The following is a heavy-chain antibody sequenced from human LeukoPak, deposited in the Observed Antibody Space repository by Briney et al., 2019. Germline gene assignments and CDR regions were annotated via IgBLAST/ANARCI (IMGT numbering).Heavy chain of an antibody. D-gene: IGHD5-18*01. Sequence: KPSETLSLTCTVSGDSISSYYWSWIRQPAGKGLEWIGRIYSTGSTDYNPSLRSRVTMSVDTSKNQFSLKLSSVTAADTAVYYCSQRRGEVDTAMVTLYDYWGQGTLVTVSS. J-gene: IGHJ4*02. CDR2: IYSTGST. V-gene: IGHV4-4*07. CDR3: SQRRGEVDTAMVTLYDY. CDR1: GDSISSYY.